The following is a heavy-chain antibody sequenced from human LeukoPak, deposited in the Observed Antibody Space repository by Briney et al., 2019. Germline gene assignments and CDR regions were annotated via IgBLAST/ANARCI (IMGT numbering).Heavy chain of an antibody. CDR3: ATENSRDAPYFCNGMDV. J-gene: IGHJ6*02. CDR2: HYYCGRL. V-gene: IGHV4-31*03. Sequence: SETLSLTCTVAGDSISSGGYWWSWIRKEPVMGLVLIWYHYYCGRLYYNPSLKSRVNISLDTSKNALSLKLSSVTPAVTAAQNCATENSRDAPYFCNGMDVWGQGTTVTVSS. D-gene: IGHD6-6*01. CDR1: GDSISSGGYW.